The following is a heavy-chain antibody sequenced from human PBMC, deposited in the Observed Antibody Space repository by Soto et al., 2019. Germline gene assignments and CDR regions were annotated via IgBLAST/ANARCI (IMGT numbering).Heavy chain of an antibody. Sequence: EVQLLESGGGLVQPGGSLRLSCAASGFTFSSYAMSWVRQAPGKGLEWVSAISGSGGSTYYADSVKGLFTISRDNSKNTLYLQMNSLRAEDTAVYYCAKWKVSVVVVPAAIADYWGQGTLVTVSS. CDR3: AKWKVSVVVVPAAIADY. V-gene: IGHV3-23*01. CDR1: GFTFSSYA. CDR2: ISGSGGST. J-gene: IGHJ4*02. D-gene: IGHD2-2*02.